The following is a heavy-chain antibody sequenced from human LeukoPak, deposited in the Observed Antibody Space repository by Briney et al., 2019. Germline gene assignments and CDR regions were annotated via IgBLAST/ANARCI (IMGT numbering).Heavy chain of an antibody. J-gene: IGHJ4*02. D-gene: IGHD3-3*02. Sequence: GGSLRLSCAASGFTLSTYVMSWVRQAPGKGLEWVSAISGSGSSTYYADSVKGRFTISRDNSRNTLYLQMNSLRAEDTAVYHCAKPHYGSGYNSWGQGTLVTVSS. CDR3: AKPHYGSGYNS. V-gene: IGHV3-23*01. CDR2: ISGSGSST. CDR1: GFTLSTYV.